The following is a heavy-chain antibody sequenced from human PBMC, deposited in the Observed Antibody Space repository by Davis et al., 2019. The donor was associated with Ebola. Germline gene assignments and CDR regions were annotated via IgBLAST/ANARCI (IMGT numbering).Heavy chain of an antibody. Sequence: HTGGSLRLSCVASGFTFSNYGMHWVRQAPGKGLVWVSRINSDGSSTSYADSVKGRFTISRDNAKNTLYLQMNSLRAEDTAVYYCARDFPFGSLSTIFGVVISPGWFDPWGQGTLVTVSS. V-gene: IGHV3-74*01. CDR1: GFTFSNYG. J-gene: IGHJ5*02. D-gene: IGHD3-3*01. CDR2: INSDGSST. CDR3: ARDFPFGSLSTIFGVVISPGWFDP.